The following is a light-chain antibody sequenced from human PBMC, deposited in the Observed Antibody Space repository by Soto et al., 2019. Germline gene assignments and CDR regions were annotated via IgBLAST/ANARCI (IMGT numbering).Light chain of an antibody. CDR3: QAWDSSTVV. Sequence: SSELTQPPSVSVSPGQTASITCSGDKLGDKYACWYQQKPGQSPVLVIYQDNKRPSGIPERISGSNSGNTATLTISGTQGMDEADYYCQAWDSSTVVFGGGTKLTVL. J-gene: IGLJ2*01. CDR2: QDN. V-gene: IGLV3-1*01. CDR1: KLGDKY.